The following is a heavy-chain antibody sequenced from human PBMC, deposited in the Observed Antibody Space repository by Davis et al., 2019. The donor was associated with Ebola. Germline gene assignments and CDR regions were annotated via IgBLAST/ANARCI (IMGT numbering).Heavy chain of an antibody. CDR3: AREMVVKYYYYYGMDV. J-gene: IGHJ6*02. CDR1: GYTFTSYG. D-gene: IGHD2-15*01. Sequence: ASVKVSCKASGYTFTSYGISWVRQAPGQGLEWMGWISAYNGNTNYAQKLQGRVTMTTDTSTSTAYMELRSLRSDDTAVYYCAREMVVKYYYYYGMDVWGQGTTVTVSS. CDR2: ISAYNGNT. V-gene: IGHV1-18*04.